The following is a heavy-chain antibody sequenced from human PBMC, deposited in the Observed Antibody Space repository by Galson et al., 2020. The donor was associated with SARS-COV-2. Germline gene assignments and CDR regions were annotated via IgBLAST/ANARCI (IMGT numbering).Heavy chain of an antibody. V-gene: IGHV3-30*04. J-gene: IGHJ4*02. Sequence: GGSLRLSCAASGFTFSSYAMHWVRQAPGKGLEWVAVISSDGSNKYYADSVKGRFTISRDNSKNTLYLQMNSLRAEDTAVYYCARVSSGSYRGYFDYGGQGTLVTVSS. CDR1: GFTFSSYA. CDR2: ISSDGSNK. D-gene: IGHD1-26*01. CDR3: ARVSSGSYRGYFDY.